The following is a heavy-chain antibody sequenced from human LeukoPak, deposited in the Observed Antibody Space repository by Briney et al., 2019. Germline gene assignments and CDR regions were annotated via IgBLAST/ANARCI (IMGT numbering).Heavy chain of an antibody. Sequence: SETLSLTCTVSGGSISSYYWSWIRQPPGKGLEWNGYIYYSGSTNYNPSLKSRVTISVDTSKNQFSLKLSSVTAADTAVYYCARSDPAGYYYYGMDVWGQGTTVTVSS. CDR3: ARSDPAGYYYYGMDV. J-gene: IGHJ6*02. V-gene: IGHV4-59*01. CDR1: GGSISSYY. CDR2: IYYSGST.